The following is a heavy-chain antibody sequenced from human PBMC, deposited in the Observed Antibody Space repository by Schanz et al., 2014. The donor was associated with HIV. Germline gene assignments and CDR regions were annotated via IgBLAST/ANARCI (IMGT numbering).Heavy chain of an antibody. CDR1: GGSISSSSYF. CDR3: VRPYGSGPRYYFDL. D-gene: IGHD3-10*01. Sequence: QLQLQESGPGLVKPSETLSLTCSVSGGSISSSSYFWGWIRQSPGKGLEWIGSVYSTGITYDNPSLKSRVTISFDTSMTQFSLELTSVTAADTAVYYCVRPYGSGPRYYFDLWGRGTLVTVSS. J-gene: IGHJ4*02. V-gene: IGHV4-39*01. CDR2: VYSTGIT.